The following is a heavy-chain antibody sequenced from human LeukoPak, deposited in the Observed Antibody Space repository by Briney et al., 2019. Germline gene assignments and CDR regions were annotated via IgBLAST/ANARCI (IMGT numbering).Heavy chain of an antibody. J-gene: IGHJ4*02. CDR1: GFTFSGYA. CDR3: AKDKSVSADYYFDY. CDR2: ISTDGNDK. D-gene: IGHD5/OR15-5a*01. Sequence: GRSLRLPCAASGFTFSGYAMHWVRQAPGKGLEWLTVISTDGNDKHYADSVKGRFTVSRDNSKNTLFLQMNNLRTEDTAVYYCAKDKSVSADYYFDYWGQGTLVTVSS. V-gene: IGHV3-30*04.